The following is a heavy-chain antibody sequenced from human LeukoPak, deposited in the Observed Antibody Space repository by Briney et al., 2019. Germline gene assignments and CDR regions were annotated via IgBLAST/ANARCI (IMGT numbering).Heavy chain of an antibody. CDR2: IYWDDDK. J-gene: IGHJ4*02. CDR1: GFSLSTSGVG. D-gene: IGHD3-3*01. CDR3: AHRFLLSGYYEIFDY. V-gene: IGHV2-5*02. Sequence: SGPTLVKPTQTLTLTCAFSGFSLSTSGVGVGWIRQPPGKALEWLALIYWDDDKRYTPSLVGRLTITKDTSANQVVLTVTNMDPVDTATYYCAHRFLLSGYYEIFDYWGQGTLVTVSS.